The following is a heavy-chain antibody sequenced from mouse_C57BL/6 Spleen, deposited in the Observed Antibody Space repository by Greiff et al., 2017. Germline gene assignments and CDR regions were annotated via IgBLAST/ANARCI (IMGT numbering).Heavy chain of an antibody. CDR1: GYAFSSYW. CDR2: IYPGDGDT. D-gene: IGHD5-5*01. V-gene: IGHV1-80*01. J-gene: IGHJ4*01. Sequence: VQLQQSGAELVKPGASVKISCKASGYAFSSYWLNWVKQRPGKGLEWIGQIYPGDGDTNYNGKFKGKATLTADKSSSTAYMQLSSLTSEDSAVYFCARSYLRRVGDYYAMDYWGQGTSVTVSS. CDR3: ARSYLRRVGDYYAMDY.